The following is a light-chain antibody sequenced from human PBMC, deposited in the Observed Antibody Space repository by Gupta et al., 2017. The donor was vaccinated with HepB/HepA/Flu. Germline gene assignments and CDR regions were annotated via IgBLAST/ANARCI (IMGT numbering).Light chain of an antibody. CDR3: AACYDRLSGVI. J-gene: IGLJ2*01. Sequence: SVMTPPPSASGTHGQTIPISCSGCRLILGSDSEYWYQVVPGMAPKLLIYKNDQRPAGFPERFSGSNSVTAASLAISERLSGDDADYYCAACYDRLSGVIFGGGTKLTVL. CDR1: RLILGSDS. V-gene: IGLV1-47*01. CDR2: KND.